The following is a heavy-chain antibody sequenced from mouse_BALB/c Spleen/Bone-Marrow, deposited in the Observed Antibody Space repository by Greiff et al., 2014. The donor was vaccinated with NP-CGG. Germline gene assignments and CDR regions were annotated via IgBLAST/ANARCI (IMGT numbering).Heavy chain of an antibody. Sequence: VQLQQSGPELVKPGASVKISCKASGYSFTGYFMNWVMQSHGKSLEWIGRINPYNGDTFYNQKFKGKATLTVDKSSSTAHMELRSLASEDSAVYYCARVTTDWCFDVWGAGTTVTVSS. CDR3: ARVTTDWCFDV. CDR1: GYSFTGYF. V-gene: IGHV1-20*02. D-gene: IGHD1-1*01. J-gene: IGHJ1*01. CDR2: INPYNGDT.